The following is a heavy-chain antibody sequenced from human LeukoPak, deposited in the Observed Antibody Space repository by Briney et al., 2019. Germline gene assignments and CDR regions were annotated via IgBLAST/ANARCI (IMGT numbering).Heavy chain of an antibody. CDR2: ITSGGANT. Sequence: GGSLRLSCAASGFTVSSNYMSWVRQAPGKGLEWVSSITSGGANTYYADSVKGRFTISRDNSKNTLYLQMNSLRAEDTAVYYCAKYNWNFYFDYWGQGTLVTVSS. D-gene: IGHD1-7*01. J-gene: IGHJ4*02. CDR3: AKYNWNFYFDY. V-gene: IGHV3-23*01. CDR1: GFTVSSNY.